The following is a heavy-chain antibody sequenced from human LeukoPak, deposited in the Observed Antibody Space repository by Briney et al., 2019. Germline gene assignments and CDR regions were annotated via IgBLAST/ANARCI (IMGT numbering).Heavy chain of an antibody. CDR2: IYYSGST. CDR1: GGSISSGGYY. CDR3: ARDGTYGSGSYSKGFDY. D-gene: IGHD3-10*01. J-gene: IGHJ4*02. Sequence: SETLSLTCTVSGGSISSGGYYWSWIRQHPGKGLEWIGYIYYSGSTYYNPSFKSRVTISVDTSKNQFSLKLSSVTAADTAVYYCARDGTYGSGSYSKGFDYWGQGTLVTVSS. V-gene: IGHV4-31*03.